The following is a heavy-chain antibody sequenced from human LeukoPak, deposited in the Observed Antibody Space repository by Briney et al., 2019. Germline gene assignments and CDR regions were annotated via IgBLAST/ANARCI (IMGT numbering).Heavy chain of an antibody. CDR1: GYTFTSYY. CDR3: ATDLYGSGRNSDY. J-gene: IGHJ4*02. V-gene: IGHV1-46*01. CDR2: INPGGGST. D-gene: IGHD3-10*01. Sequence: ASVKVSCRASGYTFTSYYMHWVRQAPGQGLEWMGIINPGGGSTTYAQKFQGRVTMTRDTSTSTVYMELSSLRSEDTAVFYCATDLYGSGRNSDYWGQGTLVTVSS.